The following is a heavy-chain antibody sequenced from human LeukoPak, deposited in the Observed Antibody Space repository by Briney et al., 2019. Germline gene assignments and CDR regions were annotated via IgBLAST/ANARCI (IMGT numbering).Heavy chain of an antibody. CDR2: MNPNSGNT. Sequence: VSVKVSCKASGYTFTSSDINWVRQATGQGLEWMGWMNPNSGNTGYAQKFQGRVTMTRNTSISTAYMELSSLRSEDTAVYYCAGSITMVRGVILPQKGWFDPWGQGTLVTVSS. CDR1: GYTFTSSD. V-gene: IGHV1-8*01. CDR3: AGSITMVRGVILPQKGWFDP. D-gene: IGHD3-10*01. J-gene: IGHJ5*02.